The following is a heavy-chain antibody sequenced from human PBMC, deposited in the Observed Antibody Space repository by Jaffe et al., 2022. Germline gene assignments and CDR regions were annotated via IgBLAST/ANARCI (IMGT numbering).Heavy chain of an antibody. V-gene: IGHV5-51*03. J-gene: IGHJ3*01. Sequence: EVQLVQSGAEVKKPGESLKISCKGSGYSFSNYWLAWVRQMPGKGLECMGIMYPGDSDTRYSPSLQGQVTMSADKSISTAYLQWSSLKASDTAMYYCVRRGGDGINSKNFDVWGQGTMVTVSS. CDR2: MYPGDSDT. D-gene: IGHD3-10*01. CDR3: VRRGGDGINSKNFDV. CDR1: GYSFSNYW.